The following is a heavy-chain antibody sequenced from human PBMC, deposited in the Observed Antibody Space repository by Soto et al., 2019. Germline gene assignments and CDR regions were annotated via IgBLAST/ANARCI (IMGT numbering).Heavy chain of an antibody. CDR2: IGTAGDT. CDR3: ARASSGWFRFWFDP. CDR1: GFTFSSYD. D-gene: IGHD6-19*01. V-gene: IGHV3-13*01. J-gene: IGHJ5*02. Sequence: GGSLRLSCAASGFTFSSYDMHWVRQATGKGLEWVSAIGTAGDTYYPGSVKGRFTISRENAKNSLYLQMNSLRAEDTAVYYCARASSGWFRFWFDPWGQGTLVTVS.